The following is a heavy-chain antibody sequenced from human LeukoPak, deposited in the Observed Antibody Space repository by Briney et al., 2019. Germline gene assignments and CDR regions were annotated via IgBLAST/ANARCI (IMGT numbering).Heavy chain of an antibody. D-gene: IGHD1-26*01. V-gene: IGHV3-48*03. Sequence: GGSLRLSCAASGFTFSNFQMIWVRQAPGKGLEWVSHISSRGNMIYYADSVKGRFIISRDNAKNSLYLQINSLRVEDTAIYYCAREGSYYFDYWGQGTLVTVSS. J-gene: IGHJ4*02. CDR3: AREGSYYFDY. CDR1: GFTFSNFQ. CDR2: ISSRGNMI.